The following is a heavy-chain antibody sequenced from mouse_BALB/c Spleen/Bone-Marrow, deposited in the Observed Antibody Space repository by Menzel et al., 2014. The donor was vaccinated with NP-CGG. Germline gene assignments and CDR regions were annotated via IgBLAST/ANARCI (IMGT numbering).Heavy chain of an antibody. Sequence: QVQLKESGAELAKPGASVKMSCKASGYTFTSYWMYWIKQRPGQGLEWIGYINPSTGYTEYNQKFKDKATLTADKSSNTAYMQLSSLTSEDSAVYYCARKGYGNYHYYAMDYWGQGPSVTVSS. CDR3: ARKGYGNYHYYAMDY. CDR2: INPSTGYT. J-gene: IGHJ4*01. V-gene: IGHV1-7*01. CDR1: GYTFTSYW. D-gene: IGHD2-1*01.